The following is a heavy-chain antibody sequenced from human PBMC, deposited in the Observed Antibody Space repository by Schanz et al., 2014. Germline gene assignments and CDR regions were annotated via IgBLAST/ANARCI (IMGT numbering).Heavy chain of an antibody. J-gene: IGHJ4*02. Sequence: QVQLVQSGAEVRKPGSSVRVSCKASGGTFTSYAFSWVRQAPGQGLEWMGRIIPIVDITNYAQKFLGRVTITADKSTSTAYMELKSLRSADPAVYYCARAGYCRDSGCYSLGIEYWGQGTLVTVSS. CDR3: ARAGYCRDSGCYSLGIEY. CDR1: GGTFTSYA. D-gene: IGHD2-15*01. CDR2: IIPIVDIT. V-gene: IGHV1-69*04.